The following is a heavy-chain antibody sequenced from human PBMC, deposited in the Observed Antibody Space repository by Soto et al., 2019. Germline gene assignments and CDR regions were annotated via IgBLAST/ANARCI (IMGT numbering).Heavy chain of an antibody. V-gene: IGHV4-4*07. CDR2: IYTSEST. D-gene: IGHD3-3*01. J-gene: IGHJ6*02. CDR1: GGSSSSYY. Sequence: SETLSLTCTVSGGSSSSYYWSWIRQPAGKGLEWIGRIYTSESTNYNPSLKSRVTMSVDTSKNQFSLNLSSLTAAETAVYYCARAGAYYDFWSGQLYYYYGMDVWGQGPTVTVSS. CDR3: ARAGAYYDFWSGQLYYYYGMDV.